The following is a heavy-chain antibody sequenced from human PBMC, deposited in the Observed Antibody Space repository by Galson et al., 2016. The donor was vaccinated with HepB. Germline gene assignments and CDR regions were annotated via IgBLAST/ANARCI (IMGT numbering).Heavy chain of an antibody. CDR3: AXHGGWXXDLAYGGXXV. D-gene: IGHD2-21*01. J-gene: IGHJ6*02. V-gene: IGHV4-39*01. Sequence: LTXTVSGXXXSRSSXXXGXXXQPPGKGLGWIGSFYSSGSTFYNPSLKSRVTISVDTSKKQFSLKLRVVTALDMAFSYCAXHGGWXXDLAYGGXXVWGQGTTVTVSS. CDR2: FYSSGST. CDR1: GXXXSRSSXX.